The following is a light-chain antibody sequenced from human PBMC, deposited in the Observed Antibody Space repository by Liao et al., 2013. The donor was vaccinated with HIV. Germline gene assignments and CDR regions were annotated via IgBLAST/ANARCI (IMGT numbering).Light chain of an antibody. CDR2: EDS. J-gene: IGLJ3*02. V-gene: IGLV3-1*01. CDR1: TLGEKY. Sequence: SYALTQTPSVSVSPGQTASITCSGHTLGEKYVCWYQQKPGQSPVLVIYEDSKRPSGIPERFSASNSGNTATLIISGTQALDEADYYCQAWDSATVVFGGGTKVTVL. CDR3: QAWDSATVV.